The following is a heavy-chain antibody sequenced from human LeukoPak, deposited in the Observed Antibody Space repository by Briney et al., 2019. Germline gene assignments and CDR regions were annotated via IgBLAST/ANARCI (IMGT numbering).Heavy chain of an antibody. V-gene: IGHV3-7*03. CDR1: GFSFSSYW. CDR3: AREQWLALFDY. Sequence: GGSLRLSCEGSGFSFSSYWMTWVHQLPGKGPEWVANIRQDESERYFADSVKGRFTISRDNAKNSLYLQMNSLRAEDTALYYCAREQWLALFDYWGQGTLVTVSS. CDR2: IRQDESER. D-gene: IGHD6-19*01. J-gene: IGHJ4*02.